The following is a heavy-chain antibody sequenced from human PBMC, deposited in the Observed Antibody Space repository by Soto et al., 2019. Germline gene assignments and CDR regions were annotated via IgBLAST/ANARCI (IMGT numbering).Heavy chain of an antibody. J-gene: IGHJ5*02. CDR1: GFSLSNARMG. V-gene: IGHV2-26*01. D-gene: IGHD3-10*01. Sequence: QVTLKESGPVLVKPTETLTLTCTVSGFSLSNARMGVSWIRQPPGKALEWLAHIFSNDEKSYSTSLKSRLTISKYTSKSQVVLTMTNMDPVDTATYYCARINRLLWFGELLGVGWFDPWGQGTLVTVSS. CDR3: ARINRLLWFGELLGVGWFDP. CDR2: IFSNDEK.